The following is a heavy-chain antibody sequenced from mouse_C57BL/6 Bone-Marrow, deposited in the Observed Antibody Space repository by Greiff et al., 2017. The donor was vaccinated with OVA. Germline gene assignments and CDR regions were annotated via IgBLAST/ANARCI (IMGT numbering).Heavy chain of an antibody. J-gene: IGHJ1*03. Sequence: EVQLQQSGPELVKPGDSVKISCKASGYSFTGYFMNWVMQSHGKSLEWIGRINPYNGDTFYNQKFKGKATLTVDKSSSTAHMELRSLTSEDSAVYYCARSPLLLRYWYFDVWGTGTTVTVSS. CDR3: ARSPLLLRYWYFDV. CDR2: INPYNGDT. V-gene: IGHV1-20*01. D-gene: IGHD1-1*01. CDR1: GYSFTGYF.